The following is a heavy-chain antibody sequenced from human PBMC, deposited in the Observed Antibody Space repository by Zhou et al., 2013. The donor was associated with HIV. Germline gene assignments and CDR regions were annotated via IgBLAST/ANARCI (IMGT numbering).Heavy chain of an antibody. J-gene: IGHJ3*02. CDR1: GYTFTSYG. Sequence: QVQLVQSGAEVKKPGASVKVSCKASGYTFTSYGISWVRQAPGQGLECMGWISAYNGNTNYARKLQGRVTMTTDTSTSTAYMELSRLRFDDTAVYYCARVPFEYSSSYDAQDIWGQGTMVTVSS. CDR3: ARVPFEYSSSYDAQDI. V-gene: IGHV1-18*01. D-gene: IGHD6-19*01. CDR2: ISAYNGNT.